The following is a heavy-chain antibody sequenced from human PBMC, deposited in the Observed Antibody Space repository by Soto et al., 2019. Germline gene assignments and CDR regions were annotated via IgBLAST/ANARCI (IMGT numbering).Heavy chain of an antibody. J-gene: IGHJ5*02. Sequence: SQTLSLTCAISGDSVSSNSAAWNWVRQSPSRGLEWLGRTYYRSKWYNDYAVSVKSRITINPDTSKNQFSLQLNSVTPEDTAVYYCAREGIAAAGMVGWFDPWGQGTLVTSPQ. D-gene: IGHD6-13*01. CDR2: TYYRSKWYN. CDR3: AREGIAAAGMVGWFDP. CDR1: GDSVSSNSAA. V-gene: IGHV6-1*01.